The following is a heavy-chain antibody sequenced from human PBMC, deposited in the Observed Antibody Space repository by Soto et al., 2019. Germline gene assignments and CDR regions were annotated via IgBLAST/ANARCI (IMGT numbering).Heavy chain of an antibody. CDR2: MTGSGYST. CDR1: GFTFSGYA. CDR3: TKDLPSSGWYDFDY. Sequence: PGGSLRLSCAASGFTFSGYAMAWVRQATGKGLEWISTMTGSGYSTYYADSVRGRFTISRDNSKNTLYLQMNSLRAEDTAMYYCTKDLPSSGWYDFDYWGQGTLVTVSS. J-gene: IGHJ4*02. D-gene: IGHD6-19*01. V-gene: IGHV3-23*01.